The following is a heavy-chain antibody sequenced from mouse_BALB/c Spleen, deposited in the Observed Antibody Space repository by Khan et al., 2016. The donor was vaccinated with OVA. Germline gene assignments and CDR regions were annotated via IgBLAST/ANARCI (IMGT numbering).Heavy chain of an antibody. D-gene: IGHD2-14*01. V-gene: IGHV1-4*01. Sequence: QVQLQQSGAELARPGTSVKMSCKASGYTFTSYTIHWIKKRPGQGLEWIGYINPSNGYTNYNQKFKDKATLTTDKSSTTAYLRLSSLTSDDSAVYNCVRDGAYHRNEGWFAYGGQGTLVTVSA. J-gene: IGHJ3*01. CDR3: VRDGAYHRNEGWFAY. CDR1: GYTFTSYT. CDR2: INPSNGYT.